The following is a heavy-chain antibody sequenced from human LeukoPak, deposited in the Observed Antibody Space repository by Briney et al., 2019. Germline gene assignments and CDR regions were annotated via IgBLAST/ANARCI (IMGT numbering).Heavy chain of an antibody. CDR2: IYHSGST. CDR3: ARQGVGATDC. CDR1: GDTISSSNW. Sequence: SGTLSLTCAVSGDTISSSNWWSWVRQPPGKGLEWIGEIYHSGSTYYNPSLESRVTISVDTSKNQFSLRLISVTAVDTAVYYCARQGVGATDCWGQGTLVTVSS. V-gene: IGHV4-4*02. D-gene: IGHD1-26*01. J-gene: IGHJ4*02.